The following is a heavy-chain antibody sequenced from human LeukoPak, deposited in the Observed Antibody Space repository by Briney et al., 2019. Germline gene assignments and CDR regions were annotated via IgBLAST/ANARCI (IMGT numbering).Heavy chain of an antibody. J-gene: IGHJ6*03. Sequence: GGTLRLSCAASGFTFSSYGMSWVRQAPGKGLEWVSAISGSGGSTYYADSVKGRFTISRDNSKNTLYLQMNSLRAEDTAVYYCAREITGKRNYYYYMDVWGKGTTVTISS. CDR2: ISGSGGST. CDR1: GFTFSSYG. D-gene: IGHD3-10*01. CDR3: AREITGKRNYYYYMDV. V-gene: IGHV3-23*01.